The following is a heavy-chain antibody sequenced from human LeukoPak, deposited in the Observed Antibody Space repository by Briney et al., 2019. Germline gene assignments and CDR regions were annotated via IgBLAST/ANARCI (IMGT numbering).Heavy chain of an antibody. CDR3: ARESLYNWNLVGAFDI. CDR2: IYYSGST. V-gene: IGHV4-59*01. CDR1: GGSISSYY. Sequence: SETLSLTCTVSGGSISSYYWSWIRQPPGKGLEWIGYIYYSGSTNYNPSLKSRVTISVDTSKNQFSLKLSSVTAADTAVYYCARESLYNWNLVGAFDIWGQGTMVTVSS. J-gene: IGHJ3*02. D-gene: IGHD1-20*01.